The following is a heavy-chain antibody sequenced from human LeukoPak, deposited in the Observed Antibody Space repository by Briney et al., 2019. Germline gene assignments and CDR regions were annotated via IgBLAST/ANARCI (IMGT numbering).Heavy chain of an antibody. CDR2: ISYDGSNK. J-gene: IGHJ3*02. Sequence: GRSLRLSCAASGFTFSSYAMHWVRQAPGKGLEWVAVISYDGSNKYYADSVKGRFTISRDNSKNTLYLQMNSLRAEDTAVYYCARDMNGPPHLMAFDIWGQGTMVTVSS. V-gene: IGHV3-30-3*01. CDR3: ARDMNGPPHLMAFDI. CDR1: GFTFSSYA. D-gene: IGHD2-8*01.